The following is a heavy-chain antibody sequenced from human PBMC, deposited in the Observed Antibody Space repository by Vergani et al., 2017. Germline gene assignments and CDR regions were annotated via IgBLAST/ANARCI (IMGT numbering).Heavy chain of an antibody. CDR3: AREYNYDYVWGSYRYTSRAFDI. D-gene: IGHD3-16*02. Sequence: QLQLPESGPGLVKPSETLSLTCTVSGGSISSSSYYWGWIRQPPGKGLEWIGSIYYSGSTYYNPSLKSRVTISVDTSKNQFSLKLSSVTAADTAVYYCAREYNYDYVWGSYRYTSRAFDIWGQGTMVTVSS. CDR2: IYYSGST. CDR1: GGSISSSSYY. V-gene: IGHV4-39*07. J-gene: IGHJ3*02.